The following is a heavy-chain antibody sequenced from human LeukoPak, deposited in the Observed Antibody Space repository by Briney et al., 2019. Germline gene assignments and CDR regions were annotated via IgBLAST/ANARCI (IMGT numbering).Heavy chain of an antibody. Sequence: PSETLSLTCTVSGGSIGSYYWSWIRQPAGKGLEWIGRIYTSGSTNYNPSLKSRVTISVDTSKNQFSLKLSSVTAADTAVYYCARGGIRGALFDYWGQGTLVTVSS. D-gene: IGHD6-13*01. CDR1: GGSIGSYY. CDR2: IYTSGST. CDR3: ARGGIRGALFDY. V-gene: IGHV4-4*07. J-gene: IGHJ4*02.